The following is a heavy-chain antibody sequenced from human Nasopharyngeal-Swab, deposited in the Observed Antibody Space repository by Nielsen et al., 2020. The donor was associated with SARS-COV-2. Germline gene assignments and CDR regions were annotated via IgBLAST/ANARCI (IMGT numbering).Heavy chain of an antibody. CDR3: VRDWGNDFGPY. J-gene: IGHJ4*02. CDR1: GLTFSSYG. CDR2: ISYDGSTK. Sequence: GGSLRLSCVVSGLTFSSYGMHWVRQAPDKGLEWVTVISYDGSTKSYAASVKGRFTISRDDSKSTLYLQMNSLRAEDTAVYYCVRDWGNDFGPYWGQGTLVTVSS. V-gene: IGHV3-30*03. D-gene: IGHD4-17*01.